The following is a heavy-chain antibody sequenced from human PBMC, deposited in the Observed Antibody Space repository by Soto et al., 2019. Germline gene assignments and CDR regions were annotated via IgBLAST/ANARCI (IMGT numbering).Heavy chain of an antibody. CDR2: ISAYNGNT. CDR1: GYTFTSYA. J-gene: IGHJ6*02. D-gene: IGHD2-15*01. V-gene: IGHV1-18*04. Sequence: GASVKVSCKASGYTFTSYAISWVRQAPGQGLEWMGWISAYNGNTNYAQKFQGRVTITADKSTSTAYMELSSLRSEDTAVYYCARDPGAILGFNYYGMDVWGQGTTVTVS. CDR3: ARDPGAILGFNYYGMDV.